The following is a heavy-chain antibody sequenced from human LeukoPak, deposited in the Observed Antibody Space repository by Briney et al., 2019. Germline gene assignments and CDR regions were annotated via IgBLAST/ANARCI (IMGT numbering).Heavy chain of an antibody. CDR3: ARGVVHSGSYYGRTRGAFDI. Sequence: ASVKVSCKASGYTFSSYAMHWVRQAPGQRLEWMGWINADNGNTKYSQEFQGRVTITRDTSASTAYMELSSLRSEDMAVYYCARGVVHSGSYYGRTRGAFDIWGQGTMVTVSS. CDR2: INADNGNT. V-gene: IGHV1-3*03. D-gene: IGHD1-26*01. J-gene: IGHJ3*02. CDR1: GYTFSSYA.